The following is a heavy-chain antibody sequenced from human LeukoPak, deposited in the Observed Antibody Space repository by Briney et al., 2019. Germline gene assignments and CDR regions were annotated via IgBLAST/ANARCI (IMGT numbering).Heavy chain of an antibody. D-gene: IGHD2-15*01. V-gene: IGHV5-51*01. CDR3: ARGYCSDGSCYPGFDY. J-gene: IGHJ4*02. CDR2: IYPGDSDT. Sequence: GESLKISCKGSGYTFTSYWIGWVRQMPGKGLDWMEIIYPGDSDTKYSPSFQGQVTISADKSITTAYLQWTSLKASDTAIYYCARGYCSDGSCYPGFDYWGQGTLVTVSS. CDR1: GYTFTSYW.